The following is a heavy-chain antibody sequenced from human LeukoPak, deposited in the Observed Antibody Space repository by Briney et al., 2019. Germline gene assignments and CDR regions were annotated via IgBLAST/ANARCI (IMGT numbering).Heavy chain of an antibody. J-gene: IGHJ6*02. CDR1: GGSISSSSYY. Sequence: PSETLSLTCTVSGGSISSSSYYWGWIRQPPGKGLEWIGSIYYSGSTYYNPSLKSRVTISVDTSKNQFSLKLSSVTAADTAVYYCARRGSGTSYNPYYSYAMDVWGQGTTVAVSS. CDR2: IYYSGST. D-gene: IGHD3-10*01. CDR3: ARRGSGTSYNPYYSYAMDV. V-gene: IGHV4-39*07.